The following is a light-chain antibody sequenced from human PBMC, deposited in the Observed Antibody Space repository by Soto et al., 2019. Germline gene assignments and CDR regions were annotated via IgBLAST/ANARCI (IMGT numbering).Light chain of an antibody. J-gene: IGKJ1*01. CDR1: QSVSDN. CDR3: QQYKNWPPWT. CDR2: GTS. Sequence: EIVMTQSPAALSVSPGERATLSCRASQSVSDNLAWYQQKPGQAPRLLIFGTSTRATGIPARFSGSGSGTEFTLTISSLQSEDVAVYYCQQYKNWPPWTFGQGTKVDIK. V-gene: IGKV3-15*01.